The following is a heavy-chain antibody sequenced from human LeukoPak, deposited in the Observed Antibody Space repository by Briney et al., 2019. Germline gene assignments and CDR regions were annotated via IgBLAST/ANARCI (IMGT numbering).Heavy chain of an antibody. D-gene: IGHD3-22*01. Sequence: ASVKVSCKASGYTFTSYYMHWVRQAPGQGLEWMGIINPSGGSTSYAQKFQGRVTITTDESTSTAYMELSSLRSEDTAVYYCAGTYYYDSSGYYYAYHFDYWGQGTLVTVSS. CDR1: GYTFTSYY. J-gene: IGHJ4*02. CDR2: INPSGGST. CDR3: AGTYYYDSSGYYYAYHFDY. V-gene: IGHV1-46*01.